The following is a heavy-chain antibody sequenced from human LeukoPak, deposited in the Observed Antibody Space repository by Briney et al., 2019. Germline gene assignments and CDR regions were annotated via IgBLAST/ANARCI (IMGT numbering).Heavy chain of an antibody. D-gene: IGHD5-18*01. Sequence: PGGSLRLSCAASGFTFSSYAMSWVRQAPGKGLEWVSAMSGSGGSTYYADSVKGRFTISRDNSKNTLYLQMNSLRAEDTAVYYCAKDVDTAMGHPVLFDYWGQGTLVTVSS. V-gene: IGHV3-23*01. CDR1: GFTFSSYA. CDR2: MSGSGGST. CDR3: AKDVDTAMGHPVLFDY. J-gene: IGHJ4*02.